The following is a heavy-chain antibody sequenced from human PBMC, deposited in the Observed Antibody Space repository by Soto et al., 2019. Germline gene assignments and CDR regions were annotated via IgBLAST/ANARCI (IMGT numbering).Heavy chain of an antibody. CDR3: ARATYDSSTYYLDY. Sequence: QVQLQESGPGLVKPSQTLSLTCTVSGASISGGDYYWTWIRQPPGKGLEWIGSIYYTGNTYSNPSLEIRLSISVDPSNNPFALRLTSVTAPDTAIYYCARATYDSSTYYLDYWGQGTLVTVSS. CDR2: IYYTGNT. J-gene: IGHJ4*02. CDR1: GASISGGDYY. V-gene: IGHV4-30-4*01. D-gene: IGHD3-22*01.